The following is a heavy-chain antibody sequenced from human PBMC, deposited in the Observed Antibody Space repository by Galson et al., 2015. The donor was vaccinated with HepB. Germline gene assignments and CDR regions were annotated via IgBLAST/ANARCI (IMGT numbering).Heavy chain of an antibody. J-gene: IGHJ4*02. CDR3: AESRGLGCKRGYF. Sequence: SLRLSCAASGFTFSSYAMSWVRQAPGKGPEWVSAISGSGGTTYYADSVKGRFTISRDNSKNTMYLQMNSLRADDTAAYYCAESRGLGCKRGYFRGQGNLVHHSS. D-gene: IGHD3-22*01. V-gene: IGHV3-23*01. CDR2: ISGSGGTT. CDR1: GFTFSSYA.